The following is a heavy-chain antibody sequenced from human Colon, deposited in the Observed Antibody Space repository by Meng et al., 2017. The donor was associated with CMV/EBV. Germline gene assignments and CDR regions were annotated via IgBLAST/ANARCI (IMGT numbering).Heavy chain of an antibody. J-gene: IGHJ4*02. CDR2: IKQDGSEK. CDR1: GFTFSSYW. V-gene: IGHV3-7*01. D-gene: IGHD1-26*01. Sequence: GGSLRLSCAASGFTFSSYWMSWVRQAPGKGLEWVANIKQDGSEKYYVDSVKGRFTISRDNAKNSLYLQMNSLRAEDTAVYYCARLPVIVGATKHFDYWGQGTLVTVSS. CDR3: ARLPVIVGATKHFDY.